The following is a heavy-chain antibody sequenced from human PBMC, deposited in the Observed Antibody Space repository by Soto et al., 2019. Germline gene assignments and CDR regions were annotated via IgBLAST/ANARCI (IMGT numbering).Heavy chain of an antibody. Sequence: GGSLRLSCAASGFTFSSYDMHWVRQATGKGLEWVSAIGTAGDTYYPGSVKGRFTISRENVKNSLYLQMNSLRAEDTAVYYCARSSYWNYVWAFDIWGQGTMVTVSS. J-gene: IGHJ3*02. CDR3: ARSSYWNYVWAFDI. V-gene: IGHV3-13*01. CDR2: IGTAGDT. D-gene: IGHD1-7*01. CDR1: GFTFSSYD.